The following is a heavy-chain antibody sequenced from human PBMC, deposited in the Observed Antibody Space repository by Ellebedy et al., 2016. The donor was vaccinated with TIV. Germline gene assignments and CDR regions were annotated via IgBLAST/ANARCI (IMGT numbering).Heavy chain of an antibody. CDR2: INQDGTEK. V-gene: IGHV3-7*01. D-gene: IGHD4-17*01. Sequence: GESLKISCAASGFTFRSYWMSWVRQAPGKGLEWVANINQDGTEKYYVDSVKGRFTISRDNAKNSLHLQMNSLRVEDTALYYCATDGSYGDYLFPQHAFVFWGQGTMVTVSS. CDR3: ATDGSYGDYLFPQHAFVF. CDR1: GFTFRSYW. J-gene: IGHJ3*01.